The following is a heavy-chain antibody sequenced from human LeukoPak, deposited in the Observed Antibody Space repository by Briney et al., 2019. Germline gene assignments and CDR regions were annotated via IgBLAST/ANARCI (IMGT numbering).Heavy chain of an antibody. J-gene: IGHJ4*02. CDR3: ASGGHYYDSSGYFTYFDY. D-gene: IGHD3-22*01. V-gene: IGHV4-39*07. CDR2: IYYSGST. Sequence: PSETLSLTCTVSGGSISSSSYYWGWIRQPPGKGLEWIGSIYYSGSTYYNPSLKSRVTISVDTSKNQFSLKLSSVTAADTAVYYCASGGHYYDSSGYFTYFDYWGQGTLVTVSS. CDR1: GGSISSSSYY.